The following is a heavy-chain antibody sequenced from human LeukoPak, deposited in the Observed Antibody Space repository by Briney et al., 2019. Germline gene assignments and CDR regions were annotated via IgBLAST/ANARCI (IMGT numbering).Heavy chain of an antibody. CDR1: GFTVSSNY. V-gene: IGHV3-53*01. J-gene: IGHJ3*02. Sequence: PGGSLRLSCAASGFTVSSNYMSWVRQAPGKGLEWVSVIYSGGSTNYADSVKGRFTISRDNSKNTLYLQMNSLRAEDTAVYYCTTDLIAVVDDTFDIWGQGTMVTVSS. CDR2: IYSGGST. CDR3: TTDLIAVVDDTFDI. D-gene: IGHD6-19*01.